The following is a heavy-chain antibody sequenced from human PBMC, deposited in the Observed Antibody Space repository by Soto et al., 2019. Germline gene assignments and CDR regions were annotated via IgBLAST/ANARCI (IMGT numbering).Heavy chain of an antibody. V-gene: IGHV1-69*13. CDR1: GGTFSSYA. Sequence: ASVKVSCKASGGTFSSYAISWVRQAPGQGLEWMGGIIPIFGTANYAQKFQGRVTITADESTSTAYMELSSLRSEDTAVYYCASPHGSSGYYQGGDYYYYGMDVWGQGTTVTVSS. CDR2: IIPIFGTA. CDR3: ASPHGSSGYYQGGDYYYYGMDV. D-gene: IGHD3-22*01. J-gene: IGHJ6*02.